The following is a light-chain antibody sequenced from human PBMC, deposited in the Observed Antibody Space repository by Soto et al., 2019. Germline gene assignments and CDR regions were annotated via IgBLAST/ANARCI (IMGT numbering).Light chain of an antibody. J-gene: IGKJ3*01. CDR2: GAS. V-gene: IGKV3-20*01. CDR3: QQYGRTPFT. CDR1: QSVSSSN. Sequence: IMLTQSPGTLSLSPWERATLSCRASQSVSSSNLAWYQQKPGQAPRLLIYGASSRATGIPDRFSGSGSGADFTLTISRLEPEDFAAYYCQQYGRTPFTFGPGTKVDIK.